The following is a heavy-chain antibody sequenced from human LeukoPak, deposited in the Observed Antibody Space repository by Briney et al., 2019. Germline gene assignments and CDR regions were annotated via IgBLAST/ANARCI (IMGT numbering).Heavy chain of an antibody. CDR2: IYPGDSDT. V-gene: IGHV5-51*01. CDR3: ARRGFGESMGIGAFDI. Sequence: GESLKISCKGSGYSFTSYWIGWVRQIPGKGLEWMGIIYPGDSDTRYSPSFQGQVTISADKSISTAYLQWSSLKASDTAMYYCARRGFGESMGIGAFDIWGQGTMVTVSS. CDR1: GYSFTSYW. D-gene: IGHD3-10*01. J-gene: IGHJ3*02.